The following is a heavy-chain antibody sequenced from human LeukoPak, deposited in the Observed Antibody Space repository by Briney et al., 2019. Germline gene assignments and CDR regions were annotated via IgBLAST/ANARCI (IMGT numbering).Heavy chain of an antibody. D-gene: IGHD6-13*01. CDR1: GYTLTELS. V-gene: IGHV1-24*01. CDR3: ATQQLVRFVLRFQH. J-gene: IGHJ1*01. CDR2: FDPEDGET. Sequence: VASVKVSCKVSGYTLTELSMHWVRQAPGNGLEWMGRFDPEDGETIYAQKFQGRVTMTEDTSTNTAYMELSSLRSEDTAVYYCATQQLVRFVLRFQHWGQGTLVTVSS.